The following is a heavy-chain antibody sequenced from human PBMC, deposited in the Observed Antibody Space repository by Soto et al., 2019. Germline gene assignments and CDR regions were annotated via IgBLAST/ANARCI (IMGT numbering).Heavy chain of an antibody. D-gene: IGHD4-4*01. Sequence: SETLSLTCTVSGGSISGYYWSWIRQPPGKGLEWIGYIYYSGSTNYNPSLKSRVTISVDTSKNQFSLKLSSVTAADTAVYYCARDLGRSLADNYKAYYYYYYGRHSWGKGTTITAS. V-gene: IGHV4-59*01. J-gene: IGHJ6*04. CDR2: IYYSGST. CDR3: ARDLGRSLADNYKAYYYYYYGRHS. CDR1: GGSISGYY.